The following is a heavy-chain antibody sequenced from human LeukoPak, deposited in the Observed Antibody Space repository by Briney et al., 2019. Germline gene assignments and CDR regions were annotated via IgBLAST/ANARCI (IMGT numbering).Heavy chain of an antibody. V-gene: IGHV4-59*08. CDR1: GGSISSYY. D-gene: IGHD6-13*01. Sequence: SETLSLTCTVSGGSISSYYWSWIRQPPGKGLEWIGYIYYSGSTNYNPSLKSRVTMSVDTSKNQFSLKLSSVTAADTAVYYCARQSSSNWYLDFWGQGTLVTVSS. J-gene: IGHJ4*02. CDR3: ARQSSSNWYLDF. CDR2: IYYSGST.